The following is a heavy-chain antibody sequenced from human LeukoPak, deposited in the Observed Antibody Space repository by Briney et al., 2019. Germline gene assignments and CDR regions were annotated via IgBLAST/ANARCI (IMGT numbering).Heavy chain of an antibody. CDR2: ISSSTI. V-gene: IGHV3-48*01. CDR1: GFTFSSYS. CDR3: ARAMGSSSSKDFDY. J-gene: IGHJ4*02. D-gene: IGHD6-13*01. Sequence: VGSLRLSCAASGFTFSSYSMNWVRQAPGKGLEWVSYISSSTIYYADSVKGRFTISRDNAKNSLYLQMNSLRAEDTAVYYCARAMGSSSSKDFDYWGQGTLVTVSS.